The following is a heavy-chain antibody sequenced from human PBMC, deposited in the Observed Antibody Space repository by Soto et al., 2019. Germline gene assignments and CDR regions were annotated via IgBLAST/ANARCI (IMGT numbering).Heavy chain of an antibody. CDR1: GYSFTDYD. J-gene: IGHJ4*02. D-gene: IGHD2-21*02. CDR2: VSPDHGNA. Sequence: GASVKVSCKTSGYSFTDYDINWVRQAPGQGLEWMGWVSPDHGNAGYAQHFQGRLTLTTNTSINTAYMELNSLTSEDTAVDYCEVTTRYFFDYWGQGTPVPVAS. V-gene: IGHV1-8*01. CDR3: EVTTRYFFDY.